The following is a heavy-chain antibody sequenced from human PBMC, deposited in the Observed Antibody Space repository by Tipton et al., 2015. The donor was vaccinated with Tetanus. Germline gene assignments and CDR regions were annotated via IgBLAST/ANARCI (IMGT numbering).Heavy chain of an antibody. D-gene: IGHD2/OR15-2a*01. CDR2: IKQDGSAK. CDR1: GFTFSSYW. J-gene: IGHJ4*02. Sequence: GSLRLSCAASGFTFSSYWMSWVRQAPGKGLEWVANIKQDGSAKYYVDSVKGRFTISRDNARNSLSVHMNSLTAEDTAVYYCARLRVYCSTACYSREDYWGQGTLVTVSS. CDR3: ARLRVYCSTACYSREDY. V-gene: IGHV3-7*01.